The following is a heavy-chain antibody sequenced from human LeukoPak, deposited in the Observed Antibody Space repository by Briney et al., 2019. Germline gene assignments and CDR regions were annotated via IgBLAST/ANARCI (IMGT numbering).Heavy chain of an antibody. J-gene: IGHJ4*02. Sequence: PGGSLRLSCAASGFTFSSYNMNWVRQAPGKGLEWVSFISSSSNSIYYADSVKGRFTISRDNAKNSLYLHMNSLRAEDTAVYYCARESLPVAAPRGLGYWGQGTPVTVSS. CDR3: ARESLPVAAPRGLGY. CDR2: ISSSSNSI. V-gene: IGHV3-21*01. D-gene: IGHD6-19*01. CDR1: GFTFSSYN.